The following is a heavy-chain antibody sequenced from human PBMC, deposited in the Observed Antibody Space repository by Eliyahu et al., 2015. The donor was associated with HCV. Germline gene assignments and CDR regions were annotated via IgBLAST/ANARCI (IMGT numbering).Heavy chain of an antibody. CDR2: ITSSGYSI. Sequence: EVQLVESGGGLVQPGGSLRLSCAASGFXFSXYEMNWVRQAPGKGLEWVSYITSSGYSIYYTDSVKGRFTISRDNAKNSLFLQMNSLRAEDTAIYYCARDYSGSGVYFDYWGQGTLVTVSS. V-gene: IGHV3-48*03. CDR1: GFXFSXYE. J-gene: IGHJ4*02. CDR3: ARDYSGSGVYFDY. D-gene: IGHD3-10*01.